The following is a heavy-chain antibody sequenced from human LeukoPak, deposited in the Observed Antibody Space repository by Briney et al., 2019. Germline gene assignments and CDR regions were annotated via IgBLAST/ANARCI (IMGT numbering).Heavy chain of an antibody. CDR1: GFTFSSYA. CDR2: ISGSGGST. CDR3: ARDIRYCSSTSCSYYFDY. V-gene: IGHV3-23*01. J-gene: IGHJ4*02. D-gene: IGHD2-2*01. Sequence: GGSLRLSCAASGFTFSSYAMSWVRQAPGKGLEWVSAISGSGGSTYYADSVKGRFTISRDNSKNTLYLQMNSLRAEDTAVYYCARDIRYCSSTSCSYYFDYWGQGTLVTVSS.